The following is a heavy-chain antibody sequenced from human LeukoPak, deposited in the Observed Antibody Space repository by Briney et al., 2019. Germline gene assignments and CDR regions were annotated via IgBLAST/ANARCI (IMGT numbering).Heavy chain of an antibody. J-gene: IGHJ5*02. CDR1: GYSISSGYY. CDR3: ASVGEQVAATT. D-gene: IGHD2-15*01. CDR2: IYHSGST. Sequence: PSETLSLTCTVSGYSISSGYYWGWIRQPPGKGLEWIGEIYHSGSTNYNPSLKSRVTISVDKSKNQFSLKLSSVTAADTAVYYCASVGEQVAATTWGQGTLVTVSS. V-gene: IGHV4-38-2*02.